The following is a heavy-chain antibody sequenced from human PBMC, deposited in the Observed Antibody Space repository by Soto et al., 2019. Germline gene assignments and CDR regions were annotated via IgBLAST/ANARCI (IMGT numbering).Heavy chain of an antibody. V-gene: IGHV3-23*01. CDR1: GFIFGNYM. CDR2: IRDGGEST. CDR3: APHVHCSGGSCHYDAFDI. J-gene: IGHJ3*02. D-gene: IGHD2-15*01. Sequence: EVQLLESGGGLVQPGESLRLSCAVSGFIFGNYMMTWVRQAPGKGLEWVSTIRDGGESTYYADSVKGRFTISRDNSKNTLYLQMDSLGVEDTAVYYCAPHVHCSGGSCHYDAFDIRGQGTMVIVSS.